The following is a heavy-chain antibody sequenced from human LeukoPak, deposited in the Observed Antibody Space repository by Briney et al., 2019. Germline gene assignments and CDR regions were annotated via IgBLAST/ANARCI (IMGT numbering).Heavy chain of an antibody. D-gene: IGHD2-21*01. CDR3: ARDPYLKRNDY. Sequence: PGGSLRLSCAASGFTFSSYSMNWGRQAPGKGLEWVSYISSSSTIYYADSVKGRFTISRDNAKNSLYLQMNSLRDEDTAVYYCARDPYLKRNDYWGQGTLVTVSS. CDR1: GFTFSSYS. J-gene: IGHJ4*02. V-gene: IGHV3-48*02. CDR2: ISSSSTI.